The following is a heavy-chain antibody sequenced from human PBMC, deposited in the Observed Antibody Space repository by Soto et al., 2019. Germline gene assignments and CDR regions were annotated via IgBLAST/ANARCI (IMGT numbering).Heavy chain of an antibody. V-gene: IGHV4-34*01. Sequence: PSETLSLTCAVFGGSFSGYYWNWIRQPPGKGLEWIGEINHSGSTNYNPSLKSRVTLSIDTSKNQLSLKLSSVTAADTAVYYCARHSPDFDWLSQFDYWGQGTLVTVSS. CDR3: ARHSPDFDWLSQFDY. CDR1: GGSFSGYY. D-gene: IGHD3-9*01. CDR2: INHSGST. J-gene: IGHJ4*02.